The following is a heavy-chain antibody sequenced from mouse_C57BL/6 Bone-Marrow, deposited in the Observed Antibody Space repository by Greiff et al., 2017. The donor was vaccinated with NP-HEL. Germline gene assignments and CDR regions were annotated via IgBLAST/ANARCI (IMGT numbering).Heavy chain of an antibody. V-gene: IGHV14-4*01. CDR2: IDPENGDT. CDR1: GFNIKDDY. CDR3: TTVPYYGYLY. D-gene: IGHD2-9*01. J-gene: IGHJ2*01. Sequence: EVQLQESGAELVRPGASVKLSCTASGFNIKDDYMHWVKQRPEQGLEWIGWIDPENGDTEYASKFQGKATITADTSSITAYLQLSSLTSEDTAVYYCTTVPYYGYLYWGQGTTLTVSS.